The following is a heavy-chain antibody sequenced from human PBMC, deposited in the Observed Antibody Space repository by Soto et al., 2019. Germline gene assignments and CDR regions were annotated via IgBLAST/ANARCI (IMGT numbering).Heavy chain of an antibody. V-gene: IGHV3-53*04. J-gene: IGHJ6*03. D-gene: IGHD4-4*01. CDR3: ARELTNYHYYYYMDV. CDR2: IYSGGST. Sequence: GGSLRLSCAASGFTVSSNYMSWVRQAPGKGLEWVSVIYSGGSTYYADSVKGRFTISRHNSKNTLYLQMNSLRAEHTAVYYCARELTNYHYYYYMDVWGKGTTVTVSS. CDR1: GFTVSSNY.